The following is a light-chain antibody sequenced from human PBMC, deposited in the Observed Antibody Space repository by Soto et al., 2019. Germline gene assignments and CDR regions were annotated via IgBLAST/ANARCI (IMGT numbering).Light chain of an antibody. CDR1: TGDVGGYNY. J-gene: IGLJ3*02. V-gene: IGLV2-11*01. CDR3: CSYAGSYSWV. Sequence: QSALTQPRSVSGSPGQSVTISCTGTTGDVGGYNYVSWYQHHPGNAPKLIIYDVSERPSGVPDRFSGFKSGNTASLTISGLQAEDEADYYCCSYAGSYSWVFGGGTKVTVL. CDR2: DVS.